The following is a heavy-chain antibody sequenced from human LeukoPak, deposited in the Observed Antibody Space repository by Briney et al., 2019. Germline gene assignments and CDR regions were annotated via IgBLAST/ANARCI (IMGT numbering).Heavy chain of an antibody. CDR1: GGSFSGYY. CDR2: INHSGST. V-gene: IGHV4-34*01. D-gene: IGHD2-15*01. J-gene: IGHJ4*02. CDR3: ARGYCSGGSCYSFNLFDY. Sequence: PSETLSLTCAVYGGSFSGYYWSWIRQPPGRGLEWIGEINHSGSTNYNPSLKSRVTISVDTSKNQFSLKLSSVTAADTAVYYCARGYCSGGSCYSFNLFDYWGQGTLVTVSS.